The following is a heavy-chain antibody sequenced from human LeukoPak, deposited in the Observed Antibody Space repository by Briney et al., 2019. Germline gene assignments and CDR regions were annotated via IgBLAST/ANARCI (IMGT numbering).Heavy chain of an antibody. D-gene: IGHD2-15*01. V-gene: IGHV3-21*01. CDR1: GFTFSSYS. CDR3: ASEGYCSGGSCYRYYYYGMDV. CDR2: ISSSSSYI. J-gene: IGHJ6*02. Sequence: GGSLRLSCAASGFTFSSYSMNWVRQAPGKGLEWVSSISSSSSYIYYADSVKGRFTISRDNAKNSLYLQMNSLRAEDTAVYYCASEGYCSGGSCYRYYYYGMDVWGQGTTVTVSS.